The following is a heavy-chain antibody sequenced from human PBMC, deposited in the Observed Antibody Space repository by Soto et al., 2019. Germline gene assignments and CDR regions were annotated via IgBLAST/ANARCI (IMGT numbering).Heavy chain of an antibody. V-gene: IGHV4-59*01. CDR3: ARDLWGYCGADCYPLDV. Sequence: PSETLSLTCTVSGCPISSYYWSWIRQPPGKGLEWIGYMYNTGSTIYNPSLKSRVTISVDTSKNQFSLKLNSVTAADTAVYYCARDLWGYCGADCYPLDVWGQGTTVTVSS. J-gene: IGHJ6*02. CDR2: MYNTGST. CDR1: GCPISSYY. D-gene: IGHD2-21*02.